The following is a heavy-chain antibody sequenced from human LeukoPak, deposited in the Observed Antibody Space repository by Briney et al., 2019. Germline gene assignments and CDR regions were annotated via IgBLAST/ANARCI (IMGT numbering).Heavy chain of an antibody. CDR2: INHSGST. V-gene: IGHV4-34*01. D-gene: IGHD6-13*01. Sequence: PSETLSLTCAVYGGSFSGYYWSWIGQPPGKGLEWIGEINHSGSTNYNPSLKSRVTISVDTSKNQFSLKLSSVTAADTAVYYCATGTSAYSSSWYDNAFDIWGQGTMVTVSS. CDR3: ATGTSAYSSSWYDNAFDI. J-gene: IGHJ3*02. CDR1: GGSFSGYY.